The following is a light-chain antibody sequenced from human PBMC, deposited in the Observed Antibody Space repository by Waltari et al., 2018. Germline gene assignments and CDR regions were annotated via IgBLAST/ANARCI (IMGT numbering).Light chain of an antibody. CDR3: QQYYSTPRT. CDR2: WAS. V-gene: IGKV4-1*01. J-gene: IGKJ2*01. CDR1: QSVLYSSNNKNY. Sequence: DIVMTQSPDSLAVSLGARATIHCKSSQSVLYSSNNKNYLAWYQQKPGQPPKLLIYWASTRESGVPDRFSGSGSGTDFTLTISSLQAEDVAVYYCQQYYSTPRTFGQGTKLEIK.